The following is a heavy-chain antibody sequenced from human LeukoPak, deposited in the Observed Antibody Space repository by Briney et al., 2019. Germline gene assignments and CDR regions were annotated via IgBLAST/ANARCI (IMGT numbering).Heavy chain of an antibody. CDR2: IHGDGRT. CDR1: GFTVTTNY. D-gene: IGHD2-8*02. CDR3: ATTGGYWTGIFDR. V-gene: IGHV3-53*01. J-gene: IGHJ4*02. Sequence: GGSLRLSCAASGFTVTTNYMTWVRQAPGKGLEWVSGIHGDGRTYYADSVKGRFTISRDSPKNTLYLQMNSLRAEDTAVYYCATTGGYWTGIFDRWGQGTLVTVSS.